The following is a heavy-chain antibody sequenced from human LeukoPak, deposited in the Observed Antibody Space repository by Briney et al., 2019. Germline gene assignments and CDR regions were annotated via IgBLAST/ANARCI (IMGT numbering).Heavy chain of an antibody. V-gene: IGHV3-64*01. D-gene: IGHD4-23*01. CDR3: ARGRGGNGDYFDY. Sequence: GGSLRLSCAASGFTFSSYAMHWVRQAPGKGLEYVSAISSNGGSTYYANSVKGRFTISRDNSKNTLYLQMGSLRAEDMAVYYCARGRGGNGDYFDYWGQGTLVTVSS. CDR1: GFTFSSYA. CDR2: ISSNGGST. J-gene: IGHJ4*02.